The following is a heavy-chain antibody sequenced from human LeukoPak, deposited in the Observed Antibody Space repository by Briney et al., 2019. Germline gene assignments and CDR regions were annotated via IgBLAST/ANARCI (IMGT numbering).Heavy chain of an antibody. CDR1: GYTFTGHY. D-gene: IGHD6-19*01. J-gene: IGHJ4*02. V-gene: IGHV1-2*04. Sequence: GASVKVSCKASGYTFTGHYIHWVRQAPGRGLEWMGWINPNSGGTYSAQNFPGWVTMTSDTSISTAYMELSRLTSDDTAVYFCAREMNPAVSGTFDYWGQGTLVTVSS. CDR2: INPNSGGT. CDR3: AREMNPAVSGTFDY.